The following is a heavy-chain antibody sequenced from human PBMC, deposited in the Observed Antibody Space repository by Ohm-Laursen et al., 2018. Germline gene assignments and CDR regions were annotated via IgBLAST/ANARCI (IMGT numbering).Heavy chain of an antibody. D-gene: IGHD6-19*01. Sequence: SLRLSCAASGFTFGNYVINWVRQAPGKGLEWVGFIRSKAYGGTPEYAASVKGRFTISRDDSNSIAYLEMNSLKTEDTGVYYCSQGYNSGWYSKAYWGQGTQVTVSS. J-gene: IGHJ4*02. CDR2: IRSKAYGGTP. CDR3: SQGYNSGWYSKAY. V-gene: IGHV3-49*04. CDR1: GFTFGNYV.